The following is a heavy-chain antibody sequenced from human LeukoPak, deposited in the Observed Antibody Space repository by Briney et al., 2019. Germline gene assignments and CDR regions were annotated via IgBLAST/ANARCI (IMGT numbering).Heavy chain of an antibody. Sequence: GGSLRLSCAASGFTFSSYGMHWVRQAPGKGLEWVALISYDGSHQYYADSVKGRFTISRDTSKNTLYLQMNSLRAEDTAVYYCARGYGGNSGAFDIWGQGTMVTVSS. J-gene: IGHJ3*02. CDR1: GFTFSSYG. D-gene: IGHD4-23*01. CDR3: ARGYGGNSGAFDI. CDR2: ISYDGSHQ. V-gene: IGHV3-30*19.